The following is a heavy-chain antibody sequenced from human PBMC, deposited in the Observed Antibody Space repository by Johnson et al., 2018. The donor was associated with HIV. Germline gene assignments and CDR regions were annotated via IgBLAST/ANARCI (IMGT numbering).Heavy chain of an antibody. V-gene: IGHV3-11*04. CDR1: GFTFSDYY. J-gene: IGHJ3*02. Sequence: QVQLVESGGGLVQPGGSLRLSCAASGFTFSDYYMSWIRQAPGKGLEWVSYISSSAGTISYTDPVKGRFTISRDNSKNTLYLQMNSLRDEDTALYYFARACRDGYTCDAFDIWGQGTMVTVSS. D-gene: IGHD5-24*01. CDR3: ARACRDGYTCDAFDI. CDR2: ISSSAGTI.